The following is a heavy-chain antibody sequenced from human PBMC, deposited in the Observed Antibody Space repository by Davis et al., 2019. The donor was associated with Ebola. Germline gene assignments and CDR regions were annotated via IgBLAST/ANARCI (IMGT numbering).Heavy chain of an antibody. Sequence: GESLKISCAASGLTFSSYAMSWVRQAPGKGLEWVSTISGSGDRTYHADSVKGRFTISRDNSKNTLYLQMNSLRPEDTAVYYCGKDLSPGGMDVWGPGTTVIVSS. CDR1: GLTFSSYA. D-gene: IGHD3-16*02. CDR2: ISGSGDRT. J-gene: IGHJ6*02. CDR3: GKDLSPGGMDV. V-gene: IGHV3-23*01.